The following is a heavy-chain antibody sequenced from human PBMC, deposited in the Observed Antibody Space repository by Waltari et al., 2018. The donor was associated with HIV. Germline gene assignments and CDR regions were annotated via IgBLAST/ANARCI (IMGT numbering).Heavy chain of an antibody. CDR3: ARDGNCTGGTCYFKGIDP. CDR2: INPSDGST. J-gene: IGHJ5*02. V-gene: IGHV1-46*01. CDR1: GSTFTSYF. Sequence: QVQLVQSGAEVKKPGASVKVSCKASGSTFTSYFMYCLRQAPGQGLEWMGVINPSDGSTSYAQKFQDRVTMTRDTSTSTVYMEMSSLTSEDTAVYFCARDGNCTGGTCYFKGIDPWGQGTLVTVSS. D-gene: IGHD2-8*02.